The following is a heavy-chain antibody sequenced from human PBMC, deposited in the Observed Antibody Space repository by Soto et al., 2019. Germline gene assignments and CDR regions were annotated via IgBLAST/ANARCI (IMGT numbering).Heavy chain of an antibody. V-gene: IGHV5-51*01. D-gene: IGHD6-6*01. CDR1: GYSFTSYW. J-gene: IGHJ5*02. Sequence: ESLKISCKGSGYSFTSYWIGWVRQMPGKGLEWMGIIYPGDSDTRYSPSFQGQVTISADKSISTAYLQWSSLKASDTAMYYCARKYSSSWSEYDWFDPWGQGTLVTVSS. CDR3: ARKYSSSWSEYDWFDP. CDR2: IYPGDSDT.